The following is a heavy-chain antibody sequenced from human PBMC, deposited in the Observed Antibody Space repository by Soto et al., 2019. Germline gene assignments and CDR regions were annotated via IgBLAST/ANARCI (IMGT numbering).Heavy chain of an antibody. CDR3: ARELGYDFQP. D-gene: IGHD3-3*01. Sequence: GGSLRLSCAASGFTLSNYWMHWVRQAPGKGLVWVSRINSDGSSTNYAESVKGRFTISRDNAKNTLYLQMNSLRAEDTAVYYCARELGYDFQPWGQGTLVTVSS. V-gene: IGHV3-74*01. CDR1: GFTLSNYW. J-gene: IGHJ5*02. CDR2: INSDGSST.